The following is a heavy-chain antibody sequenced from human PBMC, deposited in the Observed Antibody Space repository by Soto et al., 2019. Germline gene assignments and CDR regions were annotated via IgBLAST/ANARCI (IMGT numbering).Heavy chain of an antibody. D-gene: IGHD3-22*01. CDR2: IYHSGST. Sequence: WETLSLTCTVSGGSVSTDNYYWSWIRQPPGKGLEWIAYIYHSGSTAYNPSLKSRVTISVDTSRDQFSLKLTSVTAADTAVYYCATIPYDSSGYYRKYYFDYWGQGTLVTSPQ. CDR1: GGSVSTDNYY. J-gene: IGHJ4*02. CDR3: ATIPYDSSGYYRKYYFDY. V-gene: IGHV4-61*01.